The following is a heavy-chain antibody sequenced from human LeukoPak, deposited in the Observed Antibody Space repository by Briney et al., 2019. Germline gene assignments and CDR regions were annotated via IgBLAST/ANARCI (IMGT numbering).Heavy chain of an antibody. CDR1: GFTFSSYS. CDR2: ISSSSSTI. V-gene: IGHV3-48*01. D-gene: IGHD5-24*01. Sequence: GGSLRLSCAASGFTFSSYSMNWVRQAPGKGLEWVSYISSSSSTIYYADSVKGRFTISRDNAKNSLYLQMNSLRAEDTAVYYCAAEMYRAAYNWFDPWGQGTLVTVSS. CDR3: AAEMYRAAYNWFDP. J-gene: IGHJ5*02.